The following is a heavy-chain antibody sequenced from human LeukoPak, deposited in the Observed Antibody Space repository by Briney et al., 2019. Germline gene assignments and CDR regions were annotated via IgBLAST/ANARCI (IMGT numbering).Heavy chain of an antibody. CDR2: IYYSGST. V-gene: IGHV4-39*07. D-gene: IGHD5-18*01. CDR1: GGSISSSSYY. Sequence: SETLSLTCTVSGGSISSSSYYWGWIRQPPGKGLVWIGSIYYSGSTYYNPSLKSRVTISLDTSKNQFSLKLSSVTAADTAVYYCARPGVGSGRYGAFDIWGQGTMVTVSS. J-gene: IGHJ3*02. CDR3: ARPGVGSGRYGAFDI.